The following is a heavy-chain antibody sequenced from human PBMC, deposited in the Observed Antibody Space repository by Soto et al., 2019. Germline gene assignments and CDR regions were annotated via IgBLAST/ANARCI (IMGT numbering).Heavy chain of an antibody. V-gene: IGHV3-23*01. J-gene: IGHJ4*02. D-gene: IGHD6-13*01. CDR3: AKDPVEIPFWYSSSWYAKFDY. CDR2: ISGSGGST. Sequence: GGSLRLSCAASGFTFSSYAMSWVRQAPGKGLEWVSAISGSGGSTYYADSVKGRFTISRDNSKNTLYLQMNSLRAEDTAVYYCAKDPVEIPFWYSSSWYAKFDYWGQGTLVTVSS. CDR1: GFTFSSYA.